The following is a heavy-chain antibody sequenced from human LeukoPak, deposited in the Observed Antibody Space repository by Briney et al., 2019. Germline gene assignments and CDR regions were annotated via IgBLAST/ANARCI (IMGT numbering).Heavy chain of an antibody. J-gene: IGHJ4*02. CDR3: ARDLALGYSSSWYFDY. Sequence: PGGSLRLSCAASGFTFSSYAMHWVRQAPGKGLEWVAVISYDGSNKYYADSVKGRFPISRDNSKNTLYLQMNSLRAEDTAVYYCARDLALGYSSSWYFDYWGQGTLVTVSS. CDR1: GFTFSSYA. V-gene: IGHV3-30-3*01. CDR2: ISYDGSNK. D-gene: IGHD6-13*01.